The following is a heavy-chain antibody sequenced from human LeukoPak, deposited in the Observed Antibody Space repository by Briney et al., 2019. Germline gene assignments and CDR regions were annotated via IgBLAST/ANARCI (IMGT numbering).Heavy chain of an antibody. Sequence: PSETLSLTCTVSGGSISSYYWSWIRQPAGKGLEWIGRIYTSGSTNYNPSLKSRVTMSVDTSKNQFSLKLSSVTAADTAVYYCARDGNRKTYYDILTGTRNAFDIWGQGAMVTVSS. D-gene: IGHD3-9*01. V-gene: IGHV4-4*07. J-gene: IGHJ3*02. CDR3: ARDGNRKTYYDILTGTRNAFDI. CDR2: IYTSGST. CDR1: GGSISSYY.